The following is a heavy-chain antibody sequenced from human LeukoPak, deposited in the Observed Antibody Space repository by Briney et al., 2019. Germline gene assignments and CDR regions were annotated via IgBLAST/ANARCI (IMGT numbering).Heavy chain of an antibody. V-gene: IGHV1-18*01. CDR2: ISAYSGTT. Sequence: ASVKVSCKASGYTCISYGISWVRQAPGQGLEWIGWISAYSGTTKYTQKLRGRVTMTTETSTSTAYMELGSLRSDDTAVYYCARLRVINGDLDYWGQGTLVTVSS. CDR3: ARLRVINGDLDY. CDR1: GYTCISYG. J-gene: IGHJ4*02.